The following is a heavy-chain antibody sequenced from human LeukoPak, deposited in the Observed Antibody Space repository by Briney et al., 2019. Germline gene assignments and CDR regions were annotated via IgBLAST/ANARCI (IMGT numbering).Heavy chain of an antibody. V-gene: IGHV4-28*01. CDR2: ISKSGGT. CDR3: AKILHDFGDYIEDAFDI. CDR1: GYFISSNYW. Sequence: NSSETLSLTCSVSGYFISSNYWWGWIRQPPGKGLEWIGYISKSGGTYYNPSLKSRVTMSVDMSKNQFSLKLSSVTAVDTALYYCAKILHDFGDYIEDAFDIWGQGTMVTVSS. J-gene: IGHJ3*02. D-gene: IGHD4-17*01.